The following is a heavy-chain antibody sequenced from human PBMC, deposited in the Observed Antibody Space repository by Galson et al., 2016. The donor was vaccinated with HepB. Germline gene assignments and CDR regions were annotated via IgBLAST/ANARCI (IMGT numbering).Heavy chain of an antibody. CDR2: INPSGGSA. V-gene: IGHV1-46*01. Sequence: QSGAEVKKPGESLKISCKASGYTFTSYYMHWVRQAPGQGLEWMGIINPSGGSARYAQKFQGRATMTRDTSTSTVYMELSSLRSEDTAAYYCARQYSSGAFDIWGQGTMVTVSS. J-gene: IGHJ3*02. D-gene: IGHD6-19*01. CDR1: GYTFTSYY. CDR3: ARQYSSGAFDI.